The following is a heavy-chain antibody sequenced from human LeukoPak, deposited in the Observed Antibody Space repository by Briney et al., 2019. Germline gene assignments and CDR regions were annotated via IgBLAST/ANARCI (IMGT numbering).Heavy chain of an antibody. CDR3: ARDFYDILTGPWQTRTMEYYFDY. J-gene: IGHJ4*02. CDR2: IIPIFGTA. Sequence: SVKVSCKASGGTFGSYAISWVRQAPGQGLEWMGGIIPIFGTANYAQKFQGRVTITADESTSTAYMELSSLRSEDTAVYYCARDFYDILTGPWQTRTMEYYFDYWGQGTLVTVSS. CDR1: GGTFGSYA. V-gene: IGHV1-69*13. D-gene: IGHD3-9*01.